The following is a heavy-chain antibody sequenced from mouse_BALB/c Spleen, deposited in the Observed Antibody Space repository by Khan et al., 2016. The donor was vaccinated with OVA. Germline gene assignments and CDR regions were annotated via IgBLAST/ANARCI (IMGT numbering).Heavy chain of an antibody. J-gene: IGHJ2*01. D-gene: IGHD1-1*01. CDR2: IKYSGIT. CDR1: GYSITSDYA. CDR3: ARSETISTVVVTDFDF. V-gene: IGHV3-2*02. Sequence: EVQLQESGPGLVKPSQSLSLTCTVTGYSITSDYAWNWIRQFPGNRLEWMGYIKYSGITSYNPSLKSRISITRDTSTNPFFLQLNSVTTEDTATYYCARSETISTVVVTDFDFWGQGTTLTVSS.